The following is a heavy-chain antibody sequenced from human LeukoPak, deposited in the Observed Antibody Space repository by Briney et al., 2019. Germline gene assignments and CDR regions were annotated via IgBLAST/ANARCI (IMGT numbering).Heavy chain of an antibody. D-gene: IGHD3-10*01. V-gene: IGHV4-59*01. CDR1: GGSISSYY. J-gene: IGHJ3*02. CDR3: ARRITMVRGVIAAFDI. Sequence: PSETLSLTCTVSGGSISSYYWSWIRQPPGKGLEWIGYIYYSGSTNYNPSLKSRVTISVDTSKNQFSPKLSSVTAADTAVYYCARRITMVRGVIAAFDIWGQGTMVTVSS. CDR2: IYYSGST.